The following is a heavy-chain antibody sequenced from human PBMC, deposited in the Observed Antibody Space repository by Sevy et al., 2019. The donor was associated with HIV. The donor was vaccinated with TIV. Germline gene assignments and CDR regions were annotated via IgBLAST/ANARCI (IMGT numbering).Heavy chain of an antibody. CDR1: GYRFTSYW. D-gene: IGHD3-9*01. J-gene: IGHJ4*02. CDR3: ARRFHDSTGYPQYFFDH. V-gene: IGHV5-51*01. CDR2: IYPDDSDV. Sequence: GESLKISCRASGYRFTSYWIAWVRQVPGKGLEWMGIIYPDDSDVRYSPSLQGQVTISVDKSISTAYLQWRSLEASDTAMYFCARRFHDSTGYPQYFFDHWGQGTLVTVSS.